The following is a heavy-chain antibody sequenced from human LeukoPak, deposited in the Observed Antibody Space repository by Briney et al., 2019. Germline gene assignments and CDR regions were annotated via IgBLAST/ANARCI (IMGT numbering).Heavy chain of an antibody. J-gene: IGHJ4*02. CDR2: IIPIFGTA. CDR3: ARDRLWEGGYFDY. V-gene: IGHV1-69*05. D-gene: IGHD1-26*01. CDR1: GGTFSSYA. Sequence: ASVKVSCKASGGTFSSYAISWVRQAPGQGLEWMGRIIPIFGTANYAQKFQGRVTITTDESTSTASMELSSLRSEDTAVYYCARDRLWEGGYFDYWGQGTLVTVSS.